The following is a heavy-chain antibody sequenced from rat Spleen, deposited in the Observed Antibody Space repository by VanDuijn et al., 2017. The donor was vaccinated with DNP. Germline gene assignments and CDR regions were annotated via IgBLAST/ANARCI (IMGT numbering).Heavy chain of an antibody. CDR1: GFTFSDYN. J-gene: IGHJ2*01. D-gene: IGHD1-1*01. Sequence: EVQLVESGGGSVQPGRSLKLSCAASGFTFSDYNMAWVRQAPKKGLEWVATLSYEGSSTYYRDSVKGRFTISRDNAKNTQYLQMDSLRSEDTATYYCATATTVGFDYWGQGVMVTVSS. CDR3: ATATTVGFDY. CDR2: LSYEGSST. V-gene: IGHV5-7*01.